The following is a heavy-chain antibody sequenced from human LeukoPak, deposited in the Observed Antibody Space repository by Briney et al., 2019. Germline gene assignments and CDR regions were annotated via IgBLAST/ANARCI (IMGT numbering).Heavy chain of an antibody. Sequence: SETLSLTCTVSGGSISSSSYYWGWIRQPPGKGLEWIGSIYYSGSTYYNPSLKSRVTISVDTSKNQFSLKLSSVTAADTAVYYCARSPGGSIVDFSMDVWGKGTTVTVSS. D-gene: IGHD3-22*01. J-gene: IGHJ6*03. CDR3: ARSPGGSIVDFSMDV. CDR2: IYYSGST. CDR1: GGSISSSSYY. V-gene: IGHV4-39*07.